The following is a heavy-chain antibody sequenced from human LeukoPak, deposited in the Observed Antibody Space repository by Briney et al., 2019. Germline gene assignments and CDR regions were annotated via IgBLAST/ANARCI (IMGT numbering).Heavy chain of an antibody. CDR2: IYYSGST. D-gene: IGHD6-13*01. CDR1: GGSISSYY. Sequence: SETLSLTCTVSGGSISSYYWSWIRQPPGKGLEWIGYIYYSGSTNYNPSLKSRVTISVDTSKNQFSLKLSSVTAADTAVYYCARVRESSSWAHFDYWGQGTLVTVSS. CDR3: ARVRESSSWAHFDY. V-gene: IGHV4-59*01. J-gene: IGHJ4*02.